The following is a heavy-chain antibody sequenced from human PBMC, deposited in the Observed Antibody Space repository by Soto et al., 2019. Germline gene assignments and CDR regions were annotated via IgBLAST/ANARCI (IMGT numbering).Heavy chain of an antibody. CDR2: ISGYNGNT. J-gene: IGHJ6*02. D-gene: IGHD5-18*01. CDR3: ARDKGYGFGWSSSSGMDV. V-gene: IGHV1-18*01. Sequence: GASVKVSCKASGYICSNFGLSWVLQAPLQGREWMGWISGYNGNTNSAEKFQGRVTMTTDTSTSTAYMEVRSLTSDDTAVYYCARDKGYGFGWSSSSGMDVWGQGTTVTVSS. CDR1: GYICSNFG.